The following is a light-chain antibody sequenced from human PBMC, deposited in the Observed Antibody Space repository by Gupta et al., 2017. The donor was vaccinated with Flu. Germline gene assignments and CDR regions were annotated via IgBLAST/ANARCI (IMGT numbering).Light chain of an antibody. CDR3: QQRSNWPRT. J-gene: IGKJ1*01. V-gene: IGKV3-11*01. Sequence: EIVLTQSPATLSFSPGERATLSCRASQSVSSYLAWYQQKPGQAPRLLIYDASNRATGIPDRFSGSGSGTDFTLNISSLEPEDFAVYYCQQRSNWPRTFGQGTKVEIK. CDR2: DAS. CDR1: QSVSSY.